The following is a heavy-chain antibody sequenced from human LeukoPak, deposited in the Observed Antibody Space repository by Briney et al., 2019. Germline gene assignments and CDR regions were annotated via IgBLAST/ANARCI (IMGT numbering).Heavy chain of an antibody. CDR3: TRLTAVDSKGNYYYSMDV. Sequence: SGGSLRLSCAASGFTFSDHHMEWVRQAPGKGLEWVGRISNKANSYTTEYAASVKGRFTISRDDSKNSLYLQLNSLKTEDTDVYFCTRLTAVDSKGNYYYSMDVWGQGTTVTVSS. V-gene: IGHV3-72*01. CDR1: GFTFSDHH. CDR2: ISNKANSYTT. D-gene: IGHD2-2*01. J-gene: IGHJ6*02.